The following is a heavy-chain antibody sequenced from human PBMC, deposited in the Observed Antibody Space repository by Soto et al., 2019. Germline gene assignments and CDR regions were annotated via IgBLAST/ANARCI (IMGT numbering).Heavy chain of an antibody. CDR2: ISGSGGST. Sequence: GGSLRLSCAASGFTFSSYAMSWVRQAPGKGLEWVSAISGSGGSTYYADSVKGRFTISRDNSKNTQYLQMNSLRAEDTAVYYCAKNHDFWSGYYIDYWGQGTLVTVSS. J-gene: IGHJ4*02. CDR1: GFTFSSYA. D-gene: IGHD3-3*01. CDR3: AKNHDFWSGYYIDY. V-gene: IGHV3-23*01.